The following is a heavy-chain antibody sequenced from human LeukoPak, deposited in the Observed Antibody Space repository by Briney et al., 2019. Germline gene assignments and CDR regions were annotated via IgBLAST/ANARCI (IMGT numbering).Heavy chain of an antibody. CDR1: GFTFSSSA. Sequence: GGSLRLSCAASGFTFSSSAMSWVRQAPGKGLEWVSAISYNGSSTYYADSVKGRFTISRDNSKNSLFLQMNSLRAEDTAVYYCAKALSSSWSRGRCFDSWGQGTLVTVSS. CDR2: ISYNGSST. V-gene: IGHV3-23*01. J-gene: IGHJ4*02. D-gene: IGHD6-13*01. CDR3: AKALSSSWSRGRCFDS.